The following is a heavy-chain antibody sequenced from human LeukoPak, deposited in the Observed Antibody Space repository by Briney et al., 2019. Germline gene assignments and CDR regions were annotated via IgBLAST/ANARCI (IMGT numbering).Heavy chain of an antibody. Sequence: GGSLRLSCEVSGFSVSNNYMSWVRQAPGKGLEWVSVMSDDGSTHYADSVKGRFIVSRDNSKNTFYLQMNSVRVEDTAVYYCPRDGGRSGCAHWGQGAVATVSS. D-gene: IGHD3-3*01. V-gene: IGHV3-53*01. J-gene: IGHJ4*02. CDR3: PRDGGRSGCAH. CDR1: GFSVSNNY. CDR2: MSDDGST.